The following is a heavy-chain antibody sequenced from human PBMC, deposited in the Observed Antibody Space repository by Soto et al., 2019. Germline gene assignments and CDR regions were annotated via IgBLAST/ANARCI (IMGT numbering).Heavy chain of an antibody. D-gene: IGHD6-19*01. V-gene: IGHV4-59*01. CDR3: ARSRGSGWSFDN. CDR1: GGSISTYY. Sequence: SETLSLTCTVSGGSISTYYWSWFRQPPGKGLEWIGYIYYSGNTKYNPSLESRVTISLDSSKTQFSLKLTSLTAADTAKYYCARSRGSGWSFDNWGQGTLVTVSS. J-gene: IGHJ4*02. CDR2: IYYSGNT.